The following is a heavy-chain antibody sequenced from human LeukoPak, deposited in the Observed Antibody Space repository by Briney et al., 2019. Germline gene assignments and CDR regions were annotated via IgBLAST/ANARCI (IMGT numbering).Heavy chain of an antibody. CDR3: ARDVGGNSAVDY. D-gene: IGHD4-23*01. V-gene: IGHV1-2*02. CDR1: GYTFTGYY. J-gene: IGHJ4*02. Sequence: ASVKVSYKASGYTFTGYYMHWVRQAPGQGLEWMGWINPNSGGTNYAQKFQGRVTMTRDTSISTAYMELSRLRSDDTAVYYCARDVGGNSAVDYWGQGTLVTVSS. CDR2: INPNSGGT.